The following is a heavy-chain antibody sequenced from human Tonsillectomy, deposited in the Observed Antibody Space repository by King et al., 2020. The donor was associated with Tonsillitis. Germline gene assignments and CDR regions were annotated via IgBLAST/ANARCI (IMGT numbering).Heavy chain of an antibody. D-gene: IGHD1-1*01. CDR2: IWYDGSNK. CDR1: GFSFSVYG. J-gene: IGHJ6*02. V-gene: IGHV3-33*01. Sequence: VQLVESGGGVVQPGRSLRLSCAASGFSFSVYGMHWVRQAPGKGLEWVAVIWYDGSNKYYVDSVRGRFTISRDNSKNTLYLQMNSLRAEDTAVYYCASDSGWGSPNNDPSYYFAMDVWGQGTTVTVSS. CDR3: ASDSGWGSPNNDPSYYFAMDV.